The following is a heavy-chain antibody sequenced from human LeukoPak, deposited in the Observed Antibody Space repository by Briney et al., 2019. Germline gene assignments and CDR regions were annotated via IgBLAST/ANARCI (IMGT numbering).Heavy chain of an antibody. V-gene: IGHV1-2*06. D-gene: IGHD3-22*01. Sequence: ASVKVSCKASGFTFTDYYMHWVRQAPGQGLEWMGRINPNSGGTNHAQKFQGRVTMTRDTSISTAYMELSSLRSDDTAMYYCAREGSSSGHFDYWGQGTLVTASS. CDR1: GFTFTDYY. CDR2: INPNSGGT. J-gene: IGHJ4*02. CDR3: AREGSSSGHFDY.